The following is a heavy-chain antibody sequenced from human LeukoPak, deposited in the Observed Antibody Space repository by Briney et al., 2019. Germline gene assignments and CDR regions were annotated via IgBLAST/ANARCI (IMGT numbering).Heavy chain of an antibody. D-gene: IGHD6-19*01. CDR2: IYYSGST. CDR3: ARQWFSFSSGYIFDY. CDR1: GGSISSSSYY. V-gene: IGHV4-39*01. Sequence: PSETLSLTCTVSGGSISSSSYYWGWIRQPPGKGLEWIGSIYYSGSTYYNPSLKSRVTISVDTSKNQFSLKLSSVTAADTAVYYCARQWFSFSSGYIFDYWGQGTLVTVSS. J-gene: IGHJ4*02.